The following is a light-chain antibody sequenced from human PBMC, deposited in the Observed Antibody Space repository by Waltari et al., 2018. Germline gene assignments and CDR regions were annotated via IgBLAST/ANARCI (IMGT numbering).Light chain of an antibody. CDR3: QQYEGYST. Sequence: DIQMTQSPSTLSASVGDRVTITCRASQNVGHSLAWHQQKPGKAPKLLIYSASSLENEVPSRFSGSGSGTEFTLTISSLQPDDLATYYCQQYEGYSTFGQGTKVEI. CDR2: SAS. J-gene: IGKJ2*01. CDR1: QNVGHS. V-gene: IGKV1-5*03.